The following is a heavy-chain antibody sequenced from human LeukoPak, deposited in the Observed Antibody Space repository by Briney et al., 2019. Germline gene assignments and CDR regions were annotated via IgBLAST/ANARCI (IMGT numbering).Heavy chain of an antibody. J-gene: IGHJ5*02. D-gene: IGHD3-22*01. CDR3: ARDGRQYYDSSGYYPS. Sequence: PGGSLRLSCAASGFTFGSYSMNWVRQAPGKGLEWVSSISSSSSYIYYADSVKGRFTISRDNSKNTLYLQMNSLRAEDTAVYYCARDGRQYYDSSGYYPSWGQGTLVTVSS. V-gene: IGHV3-21*01. CDR2: ISSSSSYI. CDR1: GFTFGSYS.